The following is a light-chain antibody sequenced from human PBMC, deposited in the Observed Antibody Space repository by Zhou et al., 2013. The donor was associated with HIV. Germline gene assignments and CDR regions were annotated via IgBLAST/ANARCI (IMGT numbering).Light chain of an antibody. CDR1: QGISTY. CDR3: QQYYSYPPT. Sequence: IQLTQSPSSLSASVGDRVTITCRASQGISTYLAWYQQKPGEAPNLLIYGASTLQSGVPSRFSGSGSGTDFTLTVSCLQSEDFATYFCQQYYSYPPTFGQGTGVEVK. CDR2: GAS. J-gene: IGKJ1*01. V-gene: IGKV1-9*01.